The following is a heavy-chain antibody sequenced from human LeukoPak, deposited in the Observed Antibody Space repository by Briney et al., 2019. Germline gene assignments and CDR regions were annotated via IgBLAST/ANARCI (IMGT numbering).Heavy chain of an antibody. V-gene: IGHV3-64*01. CDR2: ISTNGGST. CDR3: ARLNSGNYNRGYLDY. CDR1: GFTFNTYA. J-gene: IGHJ4*02. Sequence: GGSLRLSCAASGFTFNTYAMHWVRQAPGKGLEYVSAISTNGGSTNYANSVKGRFTIPRDNSKNTLYLRMGSLKTEDMAVYYCARLNSGNYNRGYLDYWGQGTLVTVSS. D-gene: IGHD4-23*01.